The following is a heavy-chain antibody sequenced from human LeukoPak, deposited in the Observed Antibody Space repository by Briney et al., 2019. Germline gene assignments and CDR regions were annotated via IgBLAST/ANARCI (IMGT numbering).Heavy chain of an antibody. D-gene: IGHD3-10*01. Sequence: ASVKVSCKASGYTFTSCGISWVRQAPGQGLEWMGWISAYNGNTYYAQTFQGRVTMTTDTSTGTAYMELKSLRSDDTAFYYCARHDSYYYVSGTLDYWGQGTLVTVSS. CDR3: ARHDSYYYVSGTLDY. J-gene: IGHJ4*02. CDR2: ISAYNGNT. V-gene: IGHV1-18*01. CDR1: GYTFTSCG.